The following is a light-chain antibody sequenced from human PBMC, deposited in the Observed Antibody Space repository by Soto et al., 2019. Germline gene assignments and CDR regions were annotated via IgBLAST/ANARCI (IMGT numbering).Light chain of an antibody. V-gene: IGKV1-5*03. CDR2: QAS. CDR3: QQYNSHSET. J-gene: IGKJ1*01. Sequence: DLPMTQSPSTLSASVGDRVTITCRTSQSISSWLAWYQQKPGKAPKLLIHQASSLASGVPSRFSGGGSGTEFTLTINSLQADDFATYYCQQYNSHSETFGQGTKVEIK. CDR1: QSISSW.